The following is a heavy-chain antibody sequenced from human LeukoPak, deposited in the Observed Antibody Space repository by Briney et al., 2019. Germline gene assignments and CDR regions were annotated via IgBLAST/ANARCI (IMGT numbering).Heavy chain of an antibody. V-gene: IGHV4-59*11. CDR3: ARDLVTVTKGFDI. CDR1: GDSCSSHY. D-gene: IGHD4-17*01. J-gene: IGHJ3*02. CDR2: ISYIGTT. Sequence: SETLSLTCAVSGDSCSSHYWTWIRQPPGRGLEWIGYISYIGTTNYNPSLKSRVTISIDTSKNQFSLKLSSVTTADTAVYYCARDLVTVTKGFDIWGLGTMVSVSS.